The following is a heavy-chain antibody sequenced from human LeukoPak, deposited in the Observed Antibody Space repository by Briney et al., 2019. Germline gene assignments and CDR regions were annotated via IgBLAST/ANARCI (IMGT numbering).Heavy chain of an antibody. J-gene: IGHJ4*02. Sequence: SETLSLTCSVSGDSITSSSYYWAWIRQPPGKGLEWIGSIYYSGSTDYSPSLKSRVTISVDTSKNQFSLKLSSVTAADTAVYYCARVNWVRYIDYWGQGTLVTVSS. V-gene: IGHV4-39*07. D-gene: IGHD7-27*01. CDR1: GDSITSSSYY. CDR3: ARVNWVRYIDY. CDR2: IYYSGST.